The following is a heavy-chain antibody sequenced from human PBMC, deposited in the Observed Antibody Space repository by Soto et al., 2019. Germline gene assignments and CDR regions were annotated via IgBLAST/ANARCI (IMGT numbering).Heavy chain of an antibody. J-gene: IGHJ6*02. CDR2: LGFDGGGR. V-gene: IGHV3-33*01. CDR1: GFDFSSYG. D-gene: IGHD1-26*01. CDR3: AREPVGPDYAMDV. Sequence: QMQLVESGGGVAQPGTSLRLSCAASGFDFSSYGMHWVRQTPGKGLEWVAVLGFDGGGRYYADSVKGRFTISRDNSKKMLYLQMDSLSAEDTALYYCAREPVGPDYAMDVWGQGTTVTVSS.